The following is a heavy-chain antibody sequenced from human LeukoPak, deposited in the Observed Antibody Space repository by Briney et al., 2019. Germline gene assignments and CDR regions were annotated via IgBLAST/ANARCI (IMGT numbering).Heavy chain of an antibody. V-gene: IGHV3-23*01. D-gene: IGHD3-10*01. CDR2: ISGSGGST. CDR3: AKDSALLWFGELFG. Sequence: TGGSLRLSCAASGFTFSSYAMSWVRQAPGKGLEWVSAISGSGGSTYYADSVKGRFTISRDNSKNTLYLQMNSLRAEDTAVYYCAKDSALLWFGELFGWGQGTLVTVSS. CDR1: GFTFSSYA. J-gene: IGHJ4*02.